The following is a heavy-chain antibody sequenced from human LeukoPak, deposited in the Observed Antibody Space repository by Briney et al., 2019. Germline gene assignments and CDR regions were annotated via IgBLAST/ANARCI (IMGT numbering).Heavy chain of an antibody. D-gene: IGHD3-3*01. V-gene: IGHV4-34*01. CDR2: INHSGST. Sequence: SETLSLTCWVHLGSFSGYYWSWIRQPPGKGLEWIGEINHSGSTNYNPSLKSRVTISGDTSKNQFSLKLSCVTDADTAVYYCATPRIRFLEWLPSTWGEGTLVTVSS. J-gene: IGHJ4*02. CDR1: LGSFSGYY. CDR3: ATPRIRFLEWLPST.